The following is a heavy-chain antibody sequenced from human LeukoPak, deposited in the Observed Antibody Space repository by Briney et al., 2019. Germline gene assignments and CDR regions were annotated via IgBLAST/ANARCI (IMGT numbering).Heavy chain of an antibody. J-gene: IGHJ4*02. CDR3: ARARLAYCSSTSCPPSNFDY. CDR1: GFTVSSNY. D-gene: IGHD2-2*01. V-gene: IGHV3-53*01. Sequence: GGSLRLSCAASGFTVSSNYMSWVRQAPGKGLEWVSVIYSGGSTYYADSVKGRFTISRDNSKNTLYLQMNSLRAEDTAVYYCARARLAYCSSTSCPPSNFDYWGQGTLVTVSS. CDR2: IYSGGST.